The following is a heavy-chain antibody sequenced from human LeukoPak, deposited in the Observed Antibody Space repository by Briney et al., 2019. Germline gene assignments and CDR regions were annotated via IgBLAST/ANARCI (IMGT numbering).Heavy chain of an antibody. J-gene: IGHJ4*02. V-gene: IGHV4/OR15-8*01. CDR2: IAHDGTR. D-gene: IGHD2/OR15-2a*01. Sequence: PSETLSLICGVSGGSINSTNYWSWVRQAPGKGLEWIGEIAHDGTRNYNPSLRSRVAMSFDRANNYFSLSLTAVTAADTALYYCTRENRPFRPFALWGQGVMLTVSS. CDR3: TRENRPFRPFAL. CDR1: GGSINSTNY.